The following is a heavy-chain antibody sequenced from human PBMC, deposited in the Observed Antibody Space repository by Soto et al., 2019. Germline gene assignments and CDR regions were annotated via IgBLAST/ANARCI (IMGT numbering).Heavy chain of an antibody. V-gene: IGHV3-30-3*01. CDR2: ISYDGSNK. CDR3: VGEDSIPFETGWFDP. D-gene: IGHD3-22*01. CDR1: GFTFSTYA. Sequence: QVQLVESGGGVVQPERSLRLSCAASGFTFSTYAMHWVRQAPGKGLEWVAVISYDGSNKYYADSVKGRFTISRDNSKNTLYLQMNSLRAEDTAAYYCVGEDSIPFETGWFDPWGQGTLVTVSS. J-gene: IGHJ5*02.